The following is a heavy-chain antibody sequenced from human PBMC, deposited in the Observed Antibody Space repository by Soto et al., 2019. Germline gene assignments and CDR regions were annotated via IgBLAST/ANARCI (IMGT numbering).Heavy chain of an antibody. CDR1: GDTGSTYP. D-gene: IGHD3-22*01. J-gene: IGHJ3*02. V-gene: IGHV1-69*04. CDR3: ARGGDGSGSESVFDI. Sequence: SVMVSCKTLGDTGSTYPITWGRQAPGQGLEWMGRTIPILAITDYAQKFQGRVTITADRSTTTAYMELSSLNFEDTAIYYCARGGDGSGSESVFDIWGQ. CDR2: TIPILAIT.